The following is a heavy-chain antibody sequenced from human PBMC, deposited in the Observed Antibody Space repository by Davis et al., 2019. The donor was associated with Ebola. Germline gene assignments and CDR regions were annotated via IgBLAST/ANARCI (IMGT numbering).Heavy chain of an antibody. Sequence: PSETLSLTCTVSGGSISTYYWSWIRQPPGKGLEWIAYIYHSGNINYNPSLNSRVTLSVDTTKNQFSLKLSSVTAADTAVYYCASLPFYDSGGFYYLDLWGRGTLVTVSS. V-gene: IGHV4-59*01. J-gene: IGHJ2*01. D-gene: IGHD3-22*01. CDR1: GGSISTYY. CDR2: IYHSGNI. CDR3: ASLPFYDSGGFYYLDL.